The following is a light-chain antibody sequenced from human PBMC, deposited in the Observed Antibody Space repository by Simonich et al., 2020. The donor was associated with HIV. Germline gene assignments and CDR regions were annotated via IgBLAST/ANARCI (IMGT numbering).Light chain of an antibody. Sequence: SYELTQPPSVSVSPGQTARITCSGDALPKKYAYWYQQKSGHAPVLVIYKDSKRPSGIPERFSGSSSGTMATLTISGAQVEDEADYYCYSTDSSGNHRVFGGGTKLTVL. CDR3: YSTDSSGNHRV. CDR1: ALPKKY. V-gene: IGLV3-10*01. CDR2: KDS. J-gene: IGLJ2*01.